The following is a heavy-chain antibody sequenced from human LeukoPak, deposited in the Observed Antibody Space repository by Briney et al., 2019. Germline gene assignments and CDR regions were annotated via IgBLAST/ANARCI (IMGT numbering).Heavy chain of an antibody. V-gene: IGHV5-51*01. CDR3: ARRRGYTSSWFDY. D-gene: IGHD6-13*01. Sequence: GESVKISCKSSGYSFTNYWIAWVRQMPGKGLEWMGIIYPGDSDIRYSPSFQGQVTISADKSISTAYLQWSSLKASGTAIYYCARRRGYTSSWFDYWGQGTLVTVSS. CDR1: GYSFTNYW. CDR2: IYPGDSDI. J-gene: IGHJ5*01.